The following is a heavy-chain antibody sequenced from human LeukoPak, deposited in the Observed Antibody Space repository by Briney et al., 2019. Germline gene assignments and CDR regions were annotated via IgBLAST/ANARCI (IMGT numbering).Heavy chain of an antibody. CDR1: GFTFRSYA. V-gene: IGHV3-23*01. CDR3: ARPFGDYPYAPFDH. D-gene: IGHD4-17*01. CDR2: LSGSGGRT. J-gene: IGHJ4*02. Sequence: GGSLRLSCAASGFTFRSYAMSWVRQTPGKGLEWVSTLSGSGGRTYYADSVKGRFTISRDNSKNTLPLQMNSLRAEDTAVYYCARPFGDYPYAPFDHWGQGTLVTVSS.